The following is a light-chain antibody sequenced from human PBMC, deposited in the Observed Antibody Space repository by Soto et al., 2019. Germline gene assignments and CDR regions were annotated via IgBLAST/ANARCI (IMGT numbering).Light chain of an antibody. CDR1: SRDIGTSNL. CDR3: YSFTGISTSLFV. V-gene: IGLV2-23*02. J-gene: IGLJ1*01. Sequence: QSVLTQPASVSGSPGQSITISCTGSSRDIGTSNLVSWYQQYPGKAPKLIIYEVTKRPSGISYRFSGSKSGNTASLTISGLQPEDEATYYCYSFTGISTSLFVFGTGPKVTVL. CDR2: EVT.